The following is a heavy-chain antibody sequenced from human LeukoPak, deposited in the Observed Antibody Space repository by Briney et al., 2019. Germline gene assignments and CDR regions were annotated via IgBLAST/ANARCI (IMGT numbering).Heavy chain of an antibody. D-gene: IGHD6-13*01. J-gene: IGHJ5*02. CDR1: GGSFSGYY. CDR2: INHSGST. V-gene: IGHV4-34*01. CDR3: ARGLAAAGHNWFDP. Sequence: PSETLSPTCAVYGGSFSGYYWSWIRQPPGKGLEWIGEINHSGSTNYNPSLKSRVTISVDTSKNQFSLKLSSVTAADTAVYYCARGLAAAGHNWFDPWGQGTLVTVSS.